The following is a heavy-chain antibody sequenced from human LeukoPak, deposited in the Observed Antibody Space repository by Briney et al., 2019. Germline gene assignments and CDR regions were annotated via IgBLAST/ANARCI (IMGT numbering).Heavy chain of an antibody. CDR2: IRYDGSNK. D-gene: IGHD2-2*01. CDR1: GFTFSSYG. V-gene: IGHV3-30*02. Sequence: PGGSLRLSCAASGFTFSSYGMHWVRQAPGKGLEWVAFIRYDGSNKYYADSVKGRFTISRDNSKNTLYLQMNSLRAEDTAVYYCAKGKVVPGPRFGFDPWGQGTLVTVSS. J-gene: IGHJ5*02. CDR3: AKGKVVPGPRFGFDP.